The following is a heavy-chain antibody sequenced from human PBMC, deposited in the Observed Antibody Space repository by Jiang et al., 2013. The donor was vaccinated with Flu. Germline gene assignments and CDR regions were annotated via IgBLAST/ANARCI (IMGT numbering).Heavy chain of an antibody. Sequence: QTLSLTCTVSGGSISSGDYYWSWIRQPPGKGLEWIGYIYYSGSTYYNPSLKSRVTISVDTSKNQFSLKLSSVTAADTAVYYCASAMIVVEGRFDPWGQGTLVTVSS. CDR3: ASAMIVVEGRFDP. CDR1: GGSISSGDYY. V-gene: IGHV4-30-4*01. CDR2: IYYSGST. D-gene: IGHD3-22*01. J-gene: IGHJ5*02.